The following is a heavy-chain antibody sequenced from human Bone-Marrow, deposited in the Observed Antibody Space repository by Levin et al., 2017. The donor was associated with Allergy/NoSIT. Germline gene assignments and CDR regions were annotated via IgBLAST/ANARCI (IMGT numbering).Heavy chain of an antibody. CDR2: KYHSGST. CDR3: AKVESSGAGFDP. Sequence: SETLSLTCTVSGYSLSSGFYWGWIRQSPGKGLEWIANKYHSGSTYYNPSLESRVTISVDTSKNQFSLRLTSVTAADTAIYYCAKVESSGAGFDPWGQGSLVIVSS. D-gene: IGHD3-3*01. V-gene: IGHV4-38-2*02. CDR1: GYSLSSGFY. J-gene: IGHJ5*02.